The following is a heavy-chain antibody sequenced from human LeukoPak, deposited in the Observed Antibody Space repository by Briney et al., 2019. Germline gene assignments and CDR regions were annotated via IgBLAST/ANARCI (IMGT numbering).Heavy chain of an antibody. D-gene: IGHD1-26*01. CDR1: GYTFTGYY. CDR3: ASPSGSYLGGRFDY. V-gene: IGHV1-2*02. Sequence: GSLKVSCKASGYTFTGYYMHWVRQAPGQGLEWMGWINPNSGRTNYAQKFQGRVTMTRDTSISTAFMELSRLRSDDTAVYYCASPSGSYLGGRFDYWGQGTLVTV. CDR2: INPNSGRT. J-gene: IGHJ4*02.